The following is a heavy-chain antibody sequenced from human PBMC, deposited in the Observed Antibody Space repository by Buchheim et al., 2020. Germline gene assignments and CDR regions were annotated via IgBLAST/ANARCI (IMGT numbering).Heavy chain of an antibody. J-gene: IGHJ3*01. Sequence: EVQLVESGGGLVQPGGSLRLSCVASGFTFRNYEMNWLRQAPGKGLEWIAWFTNDGSNTLYADSVKGRFTISRDNARDTLYLQMNSLTAEDTALYYCAREIWFGEYNDWNAFEVWGRGT. CDR3: AREIWFGEYNDWNAFEV. V-gene: IGHV3-48*03. CDR2: FTNDGSNT. CDR1: GFTFRNYE. D-gene: IGHD3-10*01.